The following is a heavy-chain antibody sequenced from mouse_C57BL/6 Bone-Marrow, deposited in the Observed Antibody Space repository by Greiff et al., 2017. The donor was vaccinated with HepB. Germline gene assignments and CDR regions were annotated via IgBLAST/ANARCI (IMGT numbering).Heavy chain of an antibody. D-gene: IGHD5-1*01. CDR3: ARGRLSTDFFDY. V-gene: IGHV1-42*01. Sequence: EVQGVESGPELVKPGASVKISCKASGYSFTGYYMNWVKQSPEKSLEWIGEINPSTGGTTYNQKFKAKATLTVDKSSSTAYMQLKSLTSEDSAVYYCARGRLSTDFFDYWGQGTTLTVSS. CDR2: INPSTGGT. J-gene: IGHJ2*01. CDR1: GYSFTGYY.